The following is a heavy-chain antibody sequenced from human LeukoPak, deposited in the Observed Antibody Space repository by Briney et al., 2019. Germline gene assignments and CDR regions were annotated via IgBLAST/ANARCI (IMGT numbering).Heavy chain of an antibody. Sequence: PSETLSLTCAVYGGSFSGYYWSWIRQPPGKGLEWIGEINHSGSTNYNPSLKSRVTISVDTSKNQFSLKLSSVTAADTAVYYCARGKKRAKLEPVFDYWGQGTLVTVSS. CDR1: GGSFSGYY. J-gene: IGHJ4*02. D-gene: IGHD1-1*01. V-gene: IGHV4-34*01. CDR3: ARGKKRAKLEPVFDY. CDR2: INHSGST.